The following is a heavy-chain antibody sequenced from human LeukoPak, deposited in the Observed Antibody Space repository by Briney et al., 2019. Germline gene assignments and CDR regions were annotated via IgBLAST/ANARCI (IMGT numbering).Heavy chain of an antibody. D-gene: IGHD6-19*01. J-gene: IGHJ4*02. V-gene: IGHV4-39*07. Sequence: SETLSLTCTVSGGSISSSSYYWGWIRQPPGKGLEWIGSIYYSGSTYYNPSLKSRVTISVDTSKNQFSLKLSSVTAADTAVYYCARDLHSGWYSRFDYWGQGTLVTVSS. CDR1: GGSISSSSYY. CDR2: IYYSGST. CDR3: ARDLHSGWYSRFDY.